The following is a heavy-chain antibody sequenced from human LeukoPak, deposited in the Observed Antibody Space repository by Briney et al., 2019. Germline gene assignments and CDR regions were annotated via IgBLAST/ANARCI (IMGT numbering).Heavy chain of an antibody. CDR3: ARGRNIEMTTMSGGSDY. CDR2: LNPNSGDT. J-gene: IGHJ4*02. CDR1: GYTFADYY. D-gene: IGHD5-24*01. V-gene: IGHV1-2*02. Sequence: ASVKVSCKASGYTFADYYMHWVRQAPGQGLEWMGWLNPNSGDTNYAQKFQGRVSMTRDTSISTAYMDLSDLRSDDTAVYYCARGRNIEMTTMSGGSDYWGQGTLVTVSS.